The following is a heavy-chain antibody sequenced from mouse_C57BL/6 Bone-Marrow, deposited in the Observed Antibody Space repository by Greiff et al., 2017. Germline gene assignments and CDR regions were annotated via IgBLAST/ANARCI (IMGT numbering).Heavy chain of an antibody. CDR2: IDPENGDT. Sequence: VHVKQSGAELVRPGASVKLSCTASGFNIKDDYMHWVKQRPEQGLEWIGWIDPENGDTEYASKFQGKATITADTSSNTAYLRLSSLTSEDTAVYYCTTGGSSYYWGQGTTLTVSS. CDR3: TTGGSSYY. D-gene: IGHD1-1*01. CDR1: GFNIKDDY. J-gene: IGHJ2*01. V-gene: IGHV14-4*01.